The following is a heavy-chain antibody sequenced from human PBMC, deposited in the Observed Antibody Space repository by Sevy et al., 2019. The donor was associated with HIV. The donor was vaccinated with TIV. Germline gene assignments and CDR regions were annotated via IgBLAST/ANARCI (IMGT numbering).Heavy chain of an antibody. CDR3: ARALSRTYYYYGMDV. CDR1: GGSISSYY. D-gene: IGHD2-2*01. CDR2: IYYSGST. V-gene: IGHV4-59*13. Sequence: SETLSLTCTVSGGSISSYYWSWIRQPPGKGLEWIGYIYYSGSTNYNPSLKSRVTISVDTSKNQFSLKLSSVTAVDTAVYYCARALSRTYYYYGMDVWGQGTTVTVSS. J-gene: IGHJ6*02.